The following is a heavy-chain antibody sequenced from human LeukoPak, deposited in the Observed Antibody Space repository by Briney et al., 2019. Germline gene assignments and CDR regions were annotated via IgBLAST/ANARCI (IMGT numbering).Heavy chain of an antibody. CDR2: INWNGGST. CDR1: GFTFSSYS. Sequence: GGSLRLSCAASGFTFSSYSMNWVRQAPGKGLEWVSGINWNGGSTGYADSVKGRFTISRDNAKNSLYLQMNSLRAEDTALYYCARGGAGSSWYNYYYYYMDVWGKGTTVTVSS. V-gene: IGHV3-20*04. CDR3: ARGGAGSSWYNYYYYYMDV. J-gene: IGHJ6*03. D-gene: IGHD6-13*01.